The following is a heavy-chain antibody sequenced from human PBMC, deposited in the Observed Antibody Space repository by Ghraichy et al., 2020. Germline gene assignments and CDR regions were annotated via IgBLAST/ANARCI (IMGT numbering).Heavy chain of an antibody. CDR2: ISSSGSTI. V-gene: IGHV3-11*01. CDR1: GFTFSDYY. Sequence: WGSLRLSCAASGFTFSDYYMSWIRQAPGKGVEWVSYISSSGSTIYYADSVKGRFTISRDNAKNSLYLQMNSLRAEDTAVYYCARDDGYYDSSGYYYANKNFDYWGQGTLVTVSS. D-gene: IGHD3-22*01. CDR3: ARDDGYYDSSGYYYANKNFDY. J-gene: IGHJ4*02.